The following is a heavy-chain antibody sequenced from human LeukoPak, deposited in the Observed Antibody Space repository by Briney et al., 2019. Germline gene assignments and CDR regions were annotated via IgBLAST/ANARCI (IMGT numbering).Heavy chain of an antibody. CDR3: ARGRTELLWFGGENDAFDI. CDR1: GYTFTSYA. D-gene: IGHD3-10*01. V-gene: IGHV1-3*03. J-gene: IGHJ3*02. CDR2: INAGNGNT. Sequence: ASVTVSCKASGYTFTSYAMHWVRQAPGQRLEWMGWINAGNGNTKYSQEFQGRVTITRDTSASTAYMELSSLRSEDMAVYYCARGRTELLWFGGENDAFDIWGQGTMVTVSS.